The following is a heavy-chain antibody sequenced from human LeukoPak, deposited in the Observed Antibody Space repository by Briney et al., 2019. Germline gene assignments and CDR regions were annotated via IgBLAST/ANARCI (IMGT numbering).Heavy chain of an antibody. CDR1: GFTFSSYA. V-gene: IGHV3-23*01. D-gene: IGHD2/OR15-2a*01. CDR2: INGRGDNT. J-gene: IGHJ5*02. Sequence: GGSLRLSCAASGFTFSSYAMNWVRQAPGKGLEWVSAINGRGDNTYYADSVKGRFTISRDNSKSTLFLQMNSLRAEDTAIYYCAKDRVSPGFNLFDPWGQGTLVTVSS. CDR3: AKDRVSPGFNLFDP.